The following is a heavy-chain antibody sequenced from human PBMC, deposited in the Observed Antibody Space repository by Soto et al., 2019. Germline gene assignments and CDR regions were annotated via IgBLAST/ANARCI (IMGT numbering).Heavy chain of an antibody. V-gene: IGHV3-23*01. J-gene: IGHJ6*02. CDR2: ISGSGGST. Sequence: GGSLRLSCAASGFTFSSYAMSWVRQAPGKGLEWVSAISGSGGSTYYADSVKGRFTISRDNSKNTLYLQMNSLRAEDTAVYYCAKDRDRGDVNYYYGMDVWGQGTTVTVSS. CDR1: GFTFSSYA. CDR3: AKDRDRGDVNYYYGMDV. D-gene: IGHD3-10*01.